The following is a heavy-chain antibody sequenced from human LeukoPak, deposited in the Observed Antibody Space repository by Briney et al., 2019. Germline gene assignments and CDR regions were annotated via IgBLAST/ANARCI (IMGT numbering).Heavy chain of an antibody. CDR3: TRDIKSVYFDY. D-gene: IGHD3-10*01. Sequence: GGSLRLSCAAAGFTFSNYGMHWVRQAPGKGLEWVAVIFYDGSKMYYGDSVKGRFTISRDNSKNMVYLQMNSLRAEDTAVYYCTRDIKSVYFDYWGQGTLVTVSS. V-gene: IGHV3-33*01. CDR1: GFTFSNYG. CDR2: IFYDGSKM. J-gene: IGHJ4*02.